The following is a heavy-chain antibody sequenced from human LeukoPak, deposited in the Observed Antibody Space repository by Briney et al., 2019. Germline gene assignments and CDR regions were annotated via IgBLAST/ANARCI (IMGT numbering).Heavy chain of an antibody. CDR2: ISGSGGST. V-gene: IGHV3-23*01. CDR1: GFTFSNSA. D-gene: IGHD6-19*01. CDR3: AKDGGSGWYYFDY. J-gene: IGHJ4*02. Sequence: PGGSLRLSCAASGFTFSNSAMSWVRQAPGKGLEWVSAISGSGGSTYYADSVKGRFTISRDNSKNTLYLQMNSLRAEDTAVYYCAKDGGSGWYYFDYWGQGTLVTVSS.